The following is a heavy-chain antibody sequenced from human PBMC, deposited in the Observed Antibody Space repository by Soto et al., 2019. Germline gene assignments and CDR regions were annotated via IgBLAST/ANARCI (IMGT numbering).Heavy chain of an antibody. CDR1: GFTFSSYA. J-gene: IGHJ3*02. CDR3: AKDYERDCSSTSCYRPDAFDI. V-gene: IGHV3-23*01. D-gene: IGHD2-2*02. CDR2: ISGSDGST. Sequence: GGSLRLSCAASGFTFSSYAMSWVRQAPGKGLEWVSAISGSDGSTYYADSVKGRFTISRDNSKNTLYLQMNSLRAEDTAVYSCAKDYERDCSSTSCYRPDAFDIWGQGTMVTVS.